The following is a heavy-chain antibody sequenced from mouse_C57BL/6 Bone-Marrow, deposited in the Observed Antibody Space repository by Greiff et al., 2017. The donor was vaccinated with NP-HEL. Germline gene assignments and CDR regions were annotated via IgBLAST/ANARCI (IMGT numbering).Heavy chain of an antibody. Sequence: EVKLVESGGGLVQPGGSLKLSCAASGFTFSDYYMYWVRQTPEKRLEWVAYISNGGGSTYYLDTVKGRFTISRDNAKNTLYLQMSRLKSEDTAMYYCARGDLLLRSYYAMDYRGQGTSVTVSS. J-gene: IGHJ4*01. V-gene: IGHV5-12*01. D-gene: IGHD1-1*01. CDR2: ISNGGGST. CDR1: GFTFSDYY. CDR3: ARGDLLLRSYYAMDY.